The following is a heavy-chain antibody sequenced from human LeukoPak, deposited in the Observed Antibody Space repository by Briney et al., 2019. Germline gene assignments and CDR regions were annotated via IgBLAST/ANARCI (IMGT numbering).Heavy chain of an antibody. V-gene: IGHV1-2*06. CDR1: GYTFTGYY. J-gene: IGHJ6*03. Sequence: ASVKVSCXASGYTFTGYYMHWVRLAPGQGLEWMGRINPNSGGTNYAQKFQGRVTMTRDTSISTAYMELSRLRSDDTAVYYCARDRAVADSYYYYYMDVWGKGTTVTVSS. CDR3: ARDRAVADSYYYYYMDV. D-gene: IGHD6-19*01. CDR2: INPNSGGT.